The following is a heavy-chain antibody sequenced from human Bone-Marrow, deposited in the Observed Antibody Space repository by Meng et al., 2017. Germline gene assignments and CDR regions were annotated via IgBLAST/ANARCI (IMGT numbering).Heavy chain of an antibody. V-gene: IGHV1-8*03. CDR3: ARGSSRYFDWLLYSPGAFDI. CDR1: GYIFTSYD. CDR2: MNPNSGNT. Sequence: ASVKVSCKASGYIFTSYDINWVRQATGQGLEWMGWMNPNSGNTGYAQKFQGRVTITRNTSISTAYMELSSLRSEETAVYYCARGSSRYFDWLLYSPGAFDIWGQGTMVTVSS. J-gene: IGHJ3*02. D-gene: IGHD3-9*01.